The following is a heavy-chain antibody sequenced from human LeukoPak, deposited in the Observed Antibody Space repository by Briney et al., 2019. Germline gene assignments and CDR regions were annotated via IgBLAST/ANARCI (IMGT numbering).Heavy chain of an antibody. V-gene: IGHV4-34*01. CDR1: GGSFSGYY. Sequence: SETLSLTCAVYGGSFSGYYWSWIRQPPGNGLEWIGEINHSGSTNYNPSLKSRVTISVDTSKNQYSLKLSSVTAADTAVYYRARGGALLTLDYWGQGTLVTVSS. D-gene: IGHD3-9*01. CDR2: INHSGST. CDR3: ARGGALLTLDY. J-gene: IGHJ4*02.